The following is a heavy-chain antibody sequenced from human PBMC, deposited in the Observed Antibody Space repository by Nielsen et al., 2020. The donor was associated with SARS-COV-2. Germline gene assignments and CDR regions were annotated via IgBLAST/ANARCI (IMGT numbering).Heavy chain of an antibody. CDR3: ARAKSYDSSGYYAYYYYMDV. CDR2: ISSSSSTI. D-gene: IGHD3-22*01. J-gene: IGHJ6*03. V-gene: IGHV3-48*01. Sequence: GESLKISCAASGFTFSSYSMNWVRQAPGKGLEWVSYISSSSSTIYYADSVKGRFTISRDNAKNSLYLQMNSLRAEDTAVYYCARAKSYDSSGYYAYYYYMDVWGKGTTVTVSS. CDR1: GFTFSSYS.